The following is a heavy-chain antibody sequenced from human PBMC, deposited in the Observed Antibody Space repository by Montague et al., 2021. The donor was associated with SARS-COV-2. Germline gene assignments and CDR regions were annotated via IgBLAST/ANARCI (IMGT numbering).Heavy chain of an antibody. Sequence: SLRLSCAASGFTFSDYYMSWIRRAPGKGLEWLSYIAISGTTIYYADSVKARVTISRDDAENSLYLQMNSLRAEDTAVYYCARGRGSDYVPYYYYYAMDVWGQGTTVTDSS. D-gene: IGHD3-16*01. V-gene: IGHV3-11*01. J-gene: IGHJ6*02. CDR3: ARGRGSDYVPYYYYYAMDV. CDR2: IAISGTTI. CDR1: GFTFSDYY.